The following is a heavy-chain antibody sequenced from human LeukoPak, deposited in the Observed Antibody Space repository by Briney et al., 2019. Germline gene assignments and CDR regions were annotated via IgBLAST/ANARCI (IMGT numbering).Heavy chain of an antibody. J-gene: IGHJ4*02. CDR3: TRESTSVTTFGFDS. D-gene: IGHD4-17*01. CDR1: GFTFSSYS. Sequence: GGSLRLSCAASGFTFSSYSMNWVRQAPGKGLEWVSSISSSSSYIYYADSVKGRFTISRDNAKNSLYLQMNSLRAEDAALYYCTRESTSVTTFGFDSWGQGTLVTVSS. CDR2: ISSSSSYI. V-gene: IGHV3-21*01.